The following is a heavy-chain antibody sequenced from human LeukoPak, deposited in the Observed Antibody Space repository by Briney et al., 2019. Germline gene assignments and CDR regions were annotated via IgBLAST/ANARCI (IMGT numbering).Heavy chain of an antibody. CDR2: IYYSGST. V-gene: IGHV4-39*01. CDR1: GGSISSSSYY. CDR3: ATTYDILTGYYGPMYYYYYMDV. D-gene: IGHD3-9*01. Sequence: PSETLSLTCTVSGGSISSSSYYWGWIRQPPGKGLEWIGSIYYSGSTYYNPSLKSRVTISVDTSKNQFSLKLSSVTAADTAVYYCATTYDILTGYYGPMYYYYYMDVWGKGTTVTVS. J-gene: IGHJ6*03.